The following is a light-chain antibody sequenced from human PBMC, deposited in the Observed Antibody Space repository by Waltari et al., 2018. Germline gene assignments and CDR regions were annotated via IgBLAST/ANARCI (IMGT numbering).Light chain of an antibody. Sequence: DIQMTQSPSSLSASVGDRVTITCRASQGISNYLAWYQQKPGKVPKLLLYWASTRASGAPDRFSGSGSGTDFTLTISSLQAEDVAVYYCHQYYTTPRTFGQGTKVEIK. CDR1: QGISNY. CDR2: WAS. V-gene: IGKV1-27*01. CDR3: HQYYTTPRT. J-gene: IGKJ1*01.